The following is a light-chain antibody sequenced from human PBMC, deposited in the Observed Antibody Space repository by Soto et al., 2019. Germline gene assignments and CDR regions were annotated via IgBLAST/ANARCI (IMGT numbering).Light chain of an antibody. CDR3: QQYGSSLPWT. J-gene: IGKJ1*01. Sequence: EIVLTQSPGTLSLSPGERATLSCRASQSVSSSYLAWYQQKPGQAPRLLIYGASSRATGIPDRFSGSGPGTDFTLTISRLEPEDFAVYYCQQYGSSLPWTFGQGTKVDI. V-gene: IGKV3-20*01. CDR1: QSVSSSY. CDR2: GAS.